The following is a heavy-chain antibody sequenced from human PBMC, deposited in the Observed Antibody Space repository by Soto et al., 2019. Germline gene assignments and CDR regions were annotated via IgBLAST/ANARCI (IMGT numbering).Heavy chain of an antibody. CDR1: GGSISSSRYY. CDR2: IYYSGST. V-gene: IGHV4-39*01. Sequence: QLQLQESGPGLVKPSETLSLTCTVSGGSISSSRYYWGWIRQSPGKGLEWIGRIYYSGSTYYNPSLKSRVTISADTSKNQFSLELGSVTAADTAVYYCTNSNWFDPWGQGTLVTVSS. J-gene: IGHJ5*02. D-gene: IGHD3-10*01. CDR3: TNSNWFDP.